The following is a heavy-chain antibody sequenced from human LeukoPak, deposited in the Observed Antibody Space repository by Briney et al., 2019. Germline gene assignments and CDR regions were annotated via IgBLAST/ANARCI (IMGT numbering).Heavy chain of an antibody. CDR1: GFIFSDYW. V-gene: IGHV3-7*01. D-gene: IGHD2-15*01. CDR3: ATRRCSLAACRASSHHCMDF. J-gene: IGHJ6*03. CDR2: IRQDGSEG. Sequence: GGSLRLSCAASGFIFSDYWMTWVRQAPGKGLEWVANIRQDGSEGYYVDSVRGRFAVTRDNAKSSLYLQLNSLRAEDTAVYYCATRRCSLAACRASSHHCMDFWGKGTTVTVSS.